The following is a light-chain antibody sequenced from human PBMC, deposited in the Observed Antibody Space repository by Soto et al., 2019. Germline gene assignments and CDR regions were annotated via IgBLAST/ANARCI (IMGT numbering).Light chain of an antibody. CDR3: QQRSNWPPWT. V-gene: IGKV3-11*01. J-gene: IGKJ1*01. CDR1: QSVSSY. CDR2: DAS. Sequence: EIVLTQSPATLSLSPGERATHACRASQSVSSYFAWYQQKPGQAPRLLIYDASNRATGIPARFSGSGSGTDFTLTISSLEPEEFAVYYCQQRSNWPPWTFGQGTKVEIK.